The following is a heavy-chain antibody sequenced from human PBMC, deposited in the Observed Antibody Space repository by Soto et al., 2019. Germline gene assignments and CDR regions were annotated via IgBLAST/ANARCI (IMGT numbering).Heavy chain of an antibody. V-gene: IGHV3-23*01. CDR3: AKKRSLNKARCDY. D-gene: IGHD1-1*01. J-gene: IGHJ4*01. CDR1: GLTFSSYP. CDR2: ISASGGDT. Sequence: CGSLRLSCAPCGLTFSSYPMSWVCQARGKGLEWGSAISASGGDTYYTASVVGRFAICRDNSKNRLYLQMTSLRAEDTAIYYCAKKRSLNKARCDYRGHLTMGAVAS.